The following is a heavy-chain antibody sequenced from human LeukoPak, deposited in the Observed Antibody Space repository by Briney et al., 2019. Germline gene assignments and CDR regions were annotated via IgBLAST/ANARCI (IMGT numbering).Heavy chain of an antibody. V-gene: IGHV3-23*01. J-gene: IGHJ4*02. Sequence: QPGGSLRLSCEASGFIFSGYDMNWVRLAPGKGLEWVSGITGRGETKYYADSVKGRFTISRDNSKNTLYLQINSLRAEDTAVYYCAQDRAWIQFLYWGQGTLVTVS. CDR2: ITGRGETK. CDR3: AQDRAWIQFLY. D-gene: IGHD5-18*01. CDR1: GFIFSGYD.